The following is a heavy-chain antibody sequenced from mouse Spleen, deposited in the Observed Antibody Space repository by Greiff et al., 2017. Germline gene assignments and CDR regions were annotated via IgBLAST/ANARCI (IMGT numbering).Heavy chain of an antibody. J-gene: IGHJ4*01. Sequence: EVKLVESGGGLVKPGGSLKLSCAASGFTFSDYGMAWVRQAPGKGPEWVAFISNLAYSIYYADTVTGRFTISRENAKNTLYLEMSSLRSEDTAMYYCARHPYGNYLYYAMDYWGQGTSVTVSS. CDR3: ARHPYGNYLYYAMDY. D-gene: IGHD2-1*01. V-gene: IGHV5-15*01. CDR1: GFTFSDYG. CDR2: ISNLAYSI.